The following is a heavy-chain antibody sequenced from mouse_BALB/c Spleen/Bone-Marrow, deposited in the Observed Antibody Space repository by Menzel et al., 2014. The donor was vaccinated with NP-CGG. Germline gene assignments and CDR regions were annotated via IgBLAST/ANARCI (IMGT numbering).Heavy chain of an antibody. CDR1: GFTFSYYA. V-gene: IGHV5-9-4*01. J-gene: IGHJ2*01. CDR3: ARDSSGYFDY. D-gene: IGHD3-1*01. Sequence: EVHLVESGGGLVRPGGSLKLSCAASGFTFSYYAMSWVRQSPEKSLEWVAEISSGGSYTYYPDTVTGRFTISRDNAKNSLYLEMSSLRSEDTAMYYCARDSSGYFDYWGQGTTLTVSS. CDR2: ISSGGSYT.